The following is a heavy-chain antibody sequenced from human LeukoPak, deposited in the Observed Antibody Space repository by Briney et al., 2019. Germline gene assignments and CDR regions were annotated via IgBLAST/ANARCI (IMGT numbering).Heavy chain of an antibody. J-gene: IGHJ4*02. Sequence: GGSLRLSCAASGFTFSSYSMNWVRQAPGKGLEWVSSISSSSGYIYYADSVKGRFTISRDNAKNSLYLQKNSLRAEDTAVYYCARDPRHYGDFADYWGQGTLVTVSS. CDR3: ARDPRHYGDFADY. CDR2: ISSSSGYI. V-gene: IGHV3-21*01. D-gene: IGHD4-17*01. CDR1: GFTFSSYS.